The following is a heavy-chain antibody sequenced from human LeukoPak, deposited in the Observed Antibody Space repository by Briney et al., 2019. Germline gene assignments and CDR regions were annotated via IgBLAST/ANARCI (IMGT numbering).Heavy chain of an antibody. D-gene: IGHD3-10*01. V-gene: IGHV3-21*04. CDR3: AKDNRGYRPPFADY. J-gene: IGHJ4*02. Sequence: GGSLRLSCAASGFTFSSYSMNWVRQAPGKGLEWVSSISSSSSYIYYADSVKGRFTISRDNSKNTLYLQMNSLRAEDTAVYYCAKDNRGYRPPFADYWGQGTLVTVSS. CDR1: GFTFSSYS. CDR2: ISSSSSYI.